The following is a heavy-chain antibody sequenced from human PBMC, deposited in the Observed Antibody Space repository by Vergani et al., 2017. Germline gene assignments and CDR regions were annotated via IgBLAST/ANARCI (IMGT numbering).Heavy chain of an antibody. V-gene: IGHV3-69-1*01. J-gene: IGHJ4*02. D-gene: IGHD5-24*01. CDR2: ISSSSYI. Sequence: EVQLLESGGGLVQPGGSLRLSCAASGFTFSNAWMRWVRQAPGKGLEWVSSISSSSYIYYADSVKGRFTISRDNAKNSLYLQMNSLRAEDTAVYYCARGWRDGYNFDYWGQGTLVTVSS. CDR1: GFTFSNAW. CDR3: ARGWRDGYNFDY.